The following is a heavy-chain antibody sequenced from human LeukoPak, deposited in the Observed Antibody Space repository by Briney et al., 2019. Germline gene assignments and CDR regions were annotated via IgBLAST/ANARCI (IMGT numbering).Heavy chain of an antibody. CDR2: NNPKSGGT. D-gene: IGHD2-2*01. V-gene: IGHV1-2*02. J-gene: IGHJ4*02. Sequence: AAVKVSCKACGGTFNDYYMHWLRQPPAQGLEWMGSNNPKSGGTNYAQNSQGSVTMTRDTSISIAYMELRSLRCDDKAVYYCARDSRGYFTTTSCYEVVFAYWGQGTLVTVSS. CDR3: ARDSRGYFTTTSCYEVVFAY. CDR1: GGTFNDYY.